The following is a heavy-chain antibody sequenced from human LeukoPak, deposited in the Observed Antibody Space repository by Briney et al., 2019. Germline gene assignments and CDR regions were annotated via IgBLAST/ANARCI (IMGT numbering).Heavy chain of an antibody. CDR3: ARDEGIAAQFDY. Sequence: SGTLSLTCTVSHDSFISYYWNWIRQPPGKGLEWIGYIYSSGNTDYNPALKSRVTMSMDTSRNQFSLKLRSVPAADTAIYYCARDEGIAAQFDYWGQGALVTVSS. CDR2: IYSSGNT. V-gene: IGHV4-59*01. J-gene: IGHJ4*02. CDR1: HDSFISYY. D-gene: IGHD6-6*01.